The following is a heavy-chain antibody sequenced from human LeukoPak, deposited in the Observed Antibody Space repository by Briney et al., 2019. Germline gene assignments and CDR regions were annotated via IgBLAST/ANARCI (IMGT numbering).Heavy chain of an antibody. CDR3: AGMGVMVLVYQFEF. CDR1: GDSVTNNKYF. J-gene: IGHJ4*02. CDR2: IDYSRTT. Sequence: SETLSLTCTVSGDSVTNNKYFRGWIRQPPGKGLEHIGSIDYSRTTYYNPSLKSRVTISLDTSKNQFSLRLSSVTAADTAVYYCAGMGVMVLVYQFEFWGPGTPVTVSS. D-gene: IGHD2-8*01. V-gene: IGHV4-39*07.